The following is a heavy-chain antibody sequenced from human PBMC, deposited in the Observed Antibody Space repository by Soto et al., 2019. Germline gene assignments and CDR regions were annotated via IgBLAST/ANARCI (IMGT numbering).Heavy chain of an antibody. J-gene: IGHJ4*02. CDR2: ISGSGLST. V-gene: IGHV3-23*01. CDR3: AKMTTRRFDY. D-gene: IGHD4-17*01. Sequence: GGSLRLSCAASGFTFSSYAMSWVRQAPGKGLEWVSGISGSGLSTNYADSVKGRFTISRENSKNTLYLQMNSLRAEDTAVYYCAKMTTRRFDYWGQGTLVTVSS. CDR1: GFTFSSYA.